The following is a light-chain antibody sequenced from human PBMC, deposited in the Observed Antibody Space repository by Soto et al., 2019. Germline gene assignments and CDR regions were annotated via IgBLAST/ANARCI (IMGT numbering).Light chain of an antibody. CDR3: QSYDGSLSGYVV. CDR2: DHN. Sequence: QSVLTQPPSVSGAPGQRVTISCTGSSSNIGAGYDVHWYQQLPGTAPKLLIYDHNNRPSGVPDRFSGSKSGTSASLAITGLQAEDEADYYCQSYDGSLSGYVVFGGGTKLTVL. CDR1: SSNIGAGYD. V-gene: IGLV1-40*01. J-gene: IGLJ2*01.